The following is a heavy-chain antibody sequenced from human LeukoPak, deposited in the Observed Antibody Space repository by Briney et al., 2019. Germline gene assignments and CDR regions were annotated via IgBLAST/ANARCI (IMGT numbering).Heavy chain of an antibody. D-gene: IGHD3-10*01. CDR2: ISSSRSYI. CDR1: GFTFSSYS. V-gene: IGHV3-21*01. Sequence: GRSLRLSCAASGFTFSSYSMNWVRQAPGKGLEWVSSISSSRSYIYYADSVKGRFTISRDNAKNSPYSQMNSLRAEDTAVYYCARGRVVRGYMGYWGQGTLVTVSS. J-gene: IGHJ4*02. CDR3: ARGRVVRGYMGY.